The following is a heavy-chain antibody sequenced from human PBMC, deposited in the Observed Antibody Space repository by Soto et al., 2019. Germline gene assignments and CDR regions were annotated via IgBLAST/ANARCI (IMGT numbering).Heavy chain of an antibody. CDR2: FDPEDGET. V-gene: IGHV1-24*01. D-gene: IGHD5-12*01. CDR3: ATLLRDGYNRVFDY. CDR1: GYTLTELS. Sequence: QVQLVQSGAEVKKPGASVKVSCKVSGYTLTELSMHWVRQAPGKGLEWMGGFDPEDGETIYAQKFQGRVTXXEXTXXDTAYMELSSLRSEDTAVYYCATLLRDGYNRVFDYWGQGTLVTVSS. J-gene: IGHJ4*02.